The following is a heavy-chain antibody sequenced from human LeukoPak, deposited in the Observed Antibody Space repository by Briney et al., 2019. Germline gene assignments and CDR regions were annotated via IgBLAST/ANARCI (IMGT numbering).Heavy chain of an antibody. CDR3: LTIVETDIDAFDI. D-gene: IGHD2-21*01. CDR2: IYSGGST. J-gene: IGHJ3*02. Sequence: PGGSLRLSCAASGLTVSSNCMSWVRQAPGKGLEWVSVIYSGGSTYYADSVKGRFTISRDNSKNTLYLQMNSLRAEDTAVYYCLTIVETDIDAFDIWGQGAKVTVS. CDR1: GLTVSSNC. V-gene: IGHV3-66*01.